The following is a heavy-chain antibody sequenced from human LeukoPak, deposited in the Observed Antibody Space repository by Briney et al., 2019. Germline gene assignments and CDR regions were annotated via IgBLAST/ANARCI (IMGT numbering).Heavy chain of an antibody. Sequence: TGGSLRLSCAASGFTFSSYSMNWVRRAPGKGLEWVSYIGGSSSTIYYADSVKGRFTISRDNAKNSLYLQMNSLRAEDTAVYYCARDLIFAFDIWGQGTMVTVSS. CDR1: GFTFSSYS. D-gene: IGHD3-9*01. J-gene: IGHJ3*02. CDR2: IGGSSSTI. CDR3: ARDLIFAFDI. V-gene: IGHV3-48*01.